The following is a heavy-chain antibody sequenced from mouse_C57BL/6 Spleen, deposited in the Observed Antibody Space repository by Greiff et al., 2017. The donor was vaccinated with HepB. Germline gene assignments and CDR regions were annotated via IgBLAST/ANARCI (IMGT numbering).Heavy chain of an antibody. CDR2: IYPGDGDT. J-gene: IGHJ3*01. D-gene: IGHD1-1*01. CDR3: AREHGSSSAWFAY. Sequence: QVQLKQSGPELVKPGASVKISCKASGYAFSSSWMNWVKQRPGKGLEWIGRIYPGDGDTNYNGKFKGKATLTADKSSSTAYMQLSSLTSEDSAVYFCAREHGSSSAWFAYWGQGTLVTVSA. V-gene: IGHV1-82*01. CDR1: GYAFSSSW.